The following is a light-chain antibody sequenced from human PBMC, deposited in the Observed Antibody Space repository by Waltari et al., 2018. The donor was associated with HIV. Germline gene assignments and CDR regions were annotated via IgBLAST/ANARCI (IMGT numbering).Light chain of an antibody. CDR3: SSFITTTTHVV. Sequence: QSALTQPASVSGSLGQSVTISCTGANSDIGGYNYVSWYQQHPGKAPKLMIHEVSNRPSGVFDRFSGSKSGNTAALTISGLQAEDESDYYCSSFITTTTHVVFGGGTRLTVL. CDR1: NSDIGGYNY. V-gene: IGLV2-14*01. J-gene: IGLJ2*01. CDR2: EVS.